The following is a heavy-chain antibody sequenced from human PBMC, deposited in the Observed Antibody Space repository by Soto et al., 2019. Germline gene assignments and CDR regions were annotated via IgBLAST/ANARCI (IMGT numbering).Heavy chain of an antibody. V-gene: IGHV2-5*02. CDR2: IYWDDDR. Sequence: QITLKESGPTLVKPTQTLTLTCTFSGFSLSTSGVGVGWIRQPPGKTLEWLALIYWDDDRHYSSTLKSRLTITKDTSKIQVVLTMTNMDPVDTATYYCAHSLIPNWGSRGAFDYWGQGTLVTVSS. J-gene: IGHJ4*02. CDR3: AHSLIPNWGSRGAFDY. D-gene: IGHD7-27*01. CDR1: GFSLSTSGVG.